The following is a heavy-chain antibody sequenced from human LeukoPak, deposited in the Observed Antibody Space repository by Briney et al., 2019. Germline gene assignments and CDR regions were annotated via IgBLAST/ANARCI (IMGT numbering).Heavy chain of an antibody. V-gene: IGHV1-69*05. CDR1: GYTFTSYG. CDR3: AREWIWIQPYFDY. J-gene: IGHJ4*02. D-gene: IGHD5-18*01. CDR2: IIPMFGTT. Sequence: GASLKVSCKASGYTFTSYGISWVRQAPGQGLEWMGRIIPMFGTTLNAQSFQGRVTLTTDESTNTAYMELSSLRSEDTAVYYCAREWIWIQPYFDYWGQGTPVTVSS.